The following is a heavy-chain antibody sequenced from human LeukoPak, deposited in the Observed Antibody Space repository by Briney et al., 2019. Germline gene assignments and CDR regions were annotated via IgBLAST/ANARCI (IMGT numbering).Heavy chain of an antibody. CDR1: GFTFSSYA. Sequence: SGGSLRLSCAASGFTFSSYAMSWVRQAPGKGLEWVSAISGSGGSTYYADSVKGRFTISRDNSKNTLYLQMNSLRAEDTAVYYCAKPPSRHSGWYDFDYWGQGTLVTVSS. CDR3: AKPPSRHSGWYDFDY. CDR2: ISGSGGST. V-gene: IGHV3-23*01. J-gene: IGHJ4*02. D-gene: IGHD6-19*01.